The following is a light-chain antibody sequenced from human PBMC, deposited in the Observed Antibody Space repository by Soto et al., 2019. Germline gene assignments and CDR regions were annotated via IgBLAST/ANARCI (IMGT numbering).Light chain of an antibody. CDR2: GAS. J-gene: IGKJ4*01. V-gene: IGKV3-20*01. CDR3: QRYGSALT. CDR1: QSVRNSY. Sequence: ESVLTQSLGTLSLSPGERVALSCRASQSVRNSYLAWYQQKPGQPPRLLVYGASSRATGIPDRFSGSGSATDFTLTISRLEPEDFAVYYCQRYGSALTFAGGTKVEMK.